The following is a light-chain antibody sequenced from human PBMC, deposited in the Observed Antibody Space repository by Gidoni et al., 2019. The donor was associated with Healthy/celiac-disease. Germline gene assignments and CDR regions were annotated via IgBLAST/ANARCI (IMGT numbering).Light chain of an antibody. V-gene: IGKV1-39*01. Sequence: DIRMTQSPSSLSASVGDRVTMSCRSSQTISTYLHWYQQKPGAPPQLLIHAASTLQSGVPSRFSGSGSGTDFTLTFSNLQLEDFATYFCQQSLTTPLTFGGGTKVEMK. CDR2: AAS. J-gene: IGKJ4*01. CDR3: QQSLTTPLT. CDR1: QTISTY.